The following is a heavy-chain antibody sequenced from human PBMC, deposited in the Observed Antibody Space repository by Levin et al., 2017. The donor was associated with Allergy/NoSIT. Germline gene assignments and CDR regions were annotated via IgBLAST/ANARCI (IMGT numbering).Heavy chain of an antibody. CDR2: ISGSGGGT. Sequence: PGESLKISCAASGFTFSSYAMSWVRQAPGKGLEWVSAISGSGGGTYYADSVKGRFTISRDNSKNTLYLQMNSLRAEDTAVYYCAKDLVGLGIQLWLEVVDGMDVWGQGTTDTVSS. D-gene: IGHD5-18*01. J-gene: IGHJ6*02. CDR3: AKDLVGLGIQLWLEVVDGMDV. V-gene: IGHV3-23*01. CDR1: GFTFSSYA.